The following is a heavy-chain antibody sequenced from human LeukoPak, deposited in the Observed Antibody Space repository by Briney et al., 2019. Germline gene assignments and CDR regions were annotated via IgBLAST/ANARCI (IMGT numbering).Heavy chain of an antibody. CDR1: GFTVSSSDY. D-gene: IGHD5-18*01. CDR3: AVGSTSVYTYGYLDY. CDR2: IYSGGDT. Sequence: GGSLRLSCAASGFTVSSSDYMSWVSHAPGKGLEWVSLIYSGGDTYYADSVKGRFTISRDDSKKTVYLQMNSLRAEDTAVYYCAVGSTSVYTYGYLDYWGQGTLVTVSS. V-gene: IGHV3-66*01. J-gene: IGHJ4*02.